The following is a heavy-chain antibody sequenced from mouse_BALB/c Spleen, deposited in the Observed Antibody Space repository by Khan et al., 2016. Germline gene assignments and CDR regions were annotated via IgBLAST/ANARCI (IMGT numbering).Heavy chain of an antibody. CDR3: VRELGFAY. J-gene: IGHJ3*01. V-gene: IGHV10S3*01. Sequence: EVQLVESGGGLVQPKGSLKLSCAASGFTFNTNAMNWVRQAPGKGLEWVARIRSKSNNYATYYADSVKDRFTISRDDSQSMLYLQMNNLKTEERAMYYCVRELGFAYWGQGTLVTVSA. D-gene: IGHD4-1*01. CDR2: IRSKSNNYAT. CDR1: GFTFNTNA.